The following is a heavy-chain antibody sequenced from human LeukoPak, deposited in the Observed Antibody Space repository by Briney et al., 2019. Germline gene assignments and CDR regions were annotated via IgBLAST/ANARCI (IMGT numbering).Heavy chain of an antibody. V-gene: IGHV3-30*03. CDR1: GFTFSSYG. J-gene: IGHJ6*04. CDR3: AGYCGYDHAPPCYSMDF. D-gene: IGHD5-12*01. CDR2: ISYDGSNN. Sequence: GRPQRLSGGASGFTFSSYGMQGLPKAPGKGVEGVAVISYDGSNNYCAYSVKDRFTIARDNSNNTQYLQMNSLIAEDTAVYYCAGYCGYDHAPPCYSMDFWGKGTMVTVSS.